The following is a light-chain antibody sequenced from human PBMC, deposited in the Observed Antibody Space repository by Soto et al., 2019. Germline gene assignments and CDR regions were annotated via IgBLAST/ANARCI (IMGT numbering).Light chain of an antibody. CDR3: QQYGISLIT. CDR1: QSVSSY. V-gene: IGKV3-20*01. J-gene: IGKJ1*01. Sequence: IVLTQSLATLSLSPGERATLSCRASQSVSSYLAWYQQKPGQAPRLLIYDASNRATGIPARFSGSGSGTDFTLTISRVEPEDFAVYYCQQYGISLITFGQVTKVDI. CDR2: DAS.